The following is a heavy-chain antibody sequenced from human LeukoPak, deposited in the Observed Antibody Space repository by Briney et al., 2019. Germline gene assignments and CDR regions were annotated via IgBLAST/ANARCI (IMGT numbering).Heavy chain of an antibody. J-gene: IGHJ3*02. Sequence: PSETLSLTCTVSGGSISSGSYYWSWIRQPAGKGLEWIGRIYTSGSTNYNPSLKSRVTISVDTSKNQFSLKLSSVTAADTAVYYCARDESDILTGWGAFDIWGQGTMVTVSS. D-gene: IGHD3-9*01. V-gene: IGHV4-61*02. CDR3: ARDESDILTGWGAFDI. CDR1: GGSISSGSYY. CDR2: IYTSGST.